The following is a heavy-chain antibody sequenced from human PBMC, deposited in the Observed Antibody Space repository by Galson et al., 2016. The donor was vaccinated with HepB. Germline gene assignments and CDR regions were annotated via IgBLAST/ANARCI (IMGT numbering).Heavy chain of an antibody. J-gene: IGHJ5*01. V-gene: IGHV3-30*03. CDR2: ISYDGSNK. CDR3: ARDWLGWNFFDS. D-gene: IGHD1-7*01. Sequence: SLRLSCAASGFTFSRYEMNWVRQAPGKGLEWVAVISYDGSNKSYGDSVKGRFTISRDDSKNALYLQMNNLRAEDTAVFYCARDWLGWNFFDSWGQGTLVTVSS. CDR1: GFTFSRYE.